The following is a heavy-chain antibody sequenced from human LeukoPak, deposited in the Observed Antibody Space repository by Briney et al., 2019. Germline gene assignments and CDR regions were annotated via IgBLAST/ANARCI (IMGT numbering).Heavy chain of an antibody. J-gene: IGHJ4*02. V-gene: IGHV3-33*01. CDR1: GFTFSSYG. CDR2: IWYDGSNK. Sequence: GGSLRLSCAASGFTFSSYGMHRVRQAPGKGLEWVAVIWYDGSNKYYADSVKGRFTISRDNSKNTLYLQMNSLRAEDTAVYYCAREEAAYYYDSSGYNPKTFDYWGQGTLVTVSS. CDR3: AREEAAYYYDSSGYNPKTFDY. D-gene: IGHD3-22*01.